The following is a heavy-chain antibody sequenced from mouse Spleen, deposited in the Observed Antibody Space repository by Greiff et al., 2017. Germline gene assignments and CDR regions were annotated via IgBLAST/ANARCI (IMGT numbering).Heavy chain of an antibody. CDR2: INSNGGST. J-gene: IGHJ2*01. CDR3: ARHRDPFFDY. V-gene: IGHV5-6-2*01. D-gene: IGHD2-13*01. Sequence: EVQLVESGGGLVKPGGSLKLSCAASGFTFSSYAMSWVRQTPEKRLEWVAAINSNGGSTYYPDTVKDRFTISRDNAKNTLYLQMSSLRSEDTALYYCARHRDPFFDYWGQGTTLTVSS. CDR1: GFTFSSYA.